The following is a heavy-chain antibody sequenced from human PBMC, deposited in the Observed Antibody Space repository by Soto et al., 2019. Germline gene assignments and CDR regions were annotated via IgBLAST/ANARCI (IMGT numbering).Heavy chain of an antibody. CDR2: IYYSGST. Sequence: PSETLSLTCTVSSGSISSYYWSWIRQPPGKGLEWIGYIYYSGSTNYNPSLKSRVTISVDTSKNQFSLKLSSVTAADTAVYYCARARLSRSWWFDPWGQGTLVTVSS. J-gene: IGHJ5*02. V-gene: IGHV4-59*01. D-gene: IGHD3-10*01. CDR1: SGSISSYY. CDR3: ARARLSRSWWFDP.